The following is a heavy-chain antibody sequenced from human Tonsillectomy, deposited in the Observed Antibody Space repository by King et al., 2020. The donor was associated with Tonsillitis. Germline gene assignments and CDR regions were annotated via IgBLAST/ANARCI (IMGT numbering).Heavy chain of an antibody. Sequence: VQLVESGGGLVQPGGSLRLSCAASGFTFSSYEMNWVRQAPGKGLEWVSYISSSGGAIYYADSVKGRFTISRDNAKNSLYLQMNSLRAEDTAGYYCAREYYDSSGYYYAGVPAAFDNWGQGTMVTVYS. CDR1: GFTFSSYE. CDR2: ISSSGGAI. CDR3: AREYYDSSGYYYAGVPAAFDN. D-gene: IGHD3-22*01. J-gene: IGHJ3*02. V-gene: IGHV3-48*03.